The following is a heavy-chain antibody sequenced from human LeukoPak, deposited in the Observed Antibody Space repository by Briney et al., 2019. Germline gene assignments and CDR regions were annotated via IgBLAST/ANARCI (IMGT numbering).Heavy chain of an antibody. Sequence: GGSLRLSCSASGFTFRDYPIHWVRQAPGEGLQYVSAISSAGGTTYYADSVRDRFTISRDNSKNTLYLQMSSLRAEDTALYYCVKVGDSGYGEYYQHWGQGTLVTVSS. V-gene: IGHV3-64D*06. CDR2: ISSAGGTT. CDR1: GFTFRDYP. CDR3: VKVGDSGYGEYYQH. J-gene: IGHJ1*01. D-gene: IGHD5-12*01.